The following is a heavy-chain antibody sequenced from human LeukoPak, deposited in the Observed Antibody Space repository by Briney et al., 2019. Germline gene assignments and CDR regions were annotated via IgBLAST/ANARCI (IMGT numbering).Heavy chain of an antibody. CDR1: GGSISSYY. J-gene: IGHJ6*03. CDR2: IYYSGST. CDR3: AMGRDYGDPDYYMDV. Sequence: DPSETLSLTCTVSGGSISSYYWSWIRQPPGKGLEWIGYIYYSGSTNYNPSLKSRVTISVDTSKNQFSLKLSSVTAADTAVYYCAMGRDYGDPDYYMDVWGKGTTVTVSS. D-gene: IGHD4-17*01. V-gene: IGHV4-59*01.